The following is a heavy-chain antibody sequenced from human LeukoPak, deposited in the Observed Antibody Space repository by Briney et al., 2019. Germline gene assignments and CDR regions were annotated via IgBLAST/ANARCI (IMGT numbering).Heavy chain of an antibody. CDR2: ISAYNGNT. CDR1: GYTFTSYG. Sequence: ASVKVSRKASGYTFTSYGISWVRQAPGQGLEWMGWISAYNGNTNYAQKLQGRVTMTTDTSTSTAYMELRSLRSDDTAVYYCARDSSIAARPPYYGMDVWGQGTTVTVSS. D-gene: IGHD6-6*01. V-gene: IGHV1-18*01. CDR3: ARDSSIAARPPYYGMDV. J-gene: IGHJ6*02.